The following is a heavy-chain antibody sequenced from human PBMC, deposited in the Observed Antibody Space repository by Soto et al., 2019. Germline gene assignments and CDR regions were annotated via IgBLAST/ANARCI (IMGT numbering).Heavy chain of an antibody. CDR2: TYYRSKWYS. Sequence: QVQLQQSGPGLVKPSQTLSLTCAISGDSVSTNSAAWNWIRQSPSRDLEWLGRTYYRSKWYSDYAVSVRSRIRNITGTSQNPFSQLLNSVTPEDTAVYFRSKYVSDWYIDCWGQGTLVTVSS. V-gene: IGHV6-1*01. CDR1: GDSVSTNSAA. J-gene: IGHJ4*02. CDR3: SKYVSDWYIDC. D-gene: IGHD3-9*01.